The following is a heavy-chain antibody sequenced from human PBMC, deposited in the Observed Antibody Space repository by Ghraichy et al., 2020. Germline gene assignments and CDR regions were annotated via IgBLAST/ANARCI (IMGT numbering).Heavy chain of an antibody. Sequence: GESLNISCAASGFTFSNYWMSWVRQAPGKGLEWVANIKQDGGEKNYVDSVKGRFTISRDNAKNSLSLQMNSLRAEDTAVYYCARLEVPPATYYYYMDVWGKGTTVTVSS. CDR3: ARLEVPPATYYYYMDV. J-gene: IGHJ6*03. CDR1: GFTFSNYW. CDR2: IKQDGGEK. D-gene: IGHD2-2*01. V-gene: IGHV3-7*03.